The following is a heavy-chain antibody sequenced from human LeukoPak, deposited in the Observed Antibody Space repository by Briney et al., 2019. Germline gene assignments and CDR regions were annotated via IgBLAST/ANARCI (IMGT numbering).Heavy chain of an antibody. CDR1: GFTFSSYW. CDR2: INTDGSST. D-gene: IGHD2-15*01. J-gene: IGHJ5*02. CDR3: AKGPLRILSDFDP. V-gene: IGHV3-74*01. Sequence: PGGSLRLSCAASGFTFSSYWMHWVRQAPGKGLVWVSRINTDGSSTSYADSVKGRFTISRDNAKNTLYLQMNSLRAEDTAVYYCAKGPLRILSDFDPWGQGTLVSVSS.